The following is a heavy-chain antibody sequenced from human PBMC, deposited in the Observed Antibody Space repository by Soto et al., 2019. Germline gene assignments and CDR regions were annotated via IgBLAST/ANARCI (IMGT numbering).Heavy chain of an antibody. D-gene: IGHD2-2*01. Sequence: EVQLLESGGNLVQPGGSLRLSCAASGFSLKNYAMTWVRQAPGKGLEWVSGITGSGDKTYYADSVKGRFIISSDNSENTLYLQMNSLRAEDTALYYCARDCSSSSCSVWRYWGQGTQVTVSS. CDR2: ITGSGDKT. J-gene: IGHJ4*02. CDR1: GFSLKNYA. V-gene: IGHV3-23*01. CDR3: ARDCSSSSCSVWRY.